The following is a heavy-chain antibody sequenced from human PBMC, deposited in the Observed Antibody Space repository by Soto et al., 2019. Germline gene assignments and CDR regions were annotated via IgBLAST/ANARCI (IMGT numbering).Heavy chain of an antibody. CDR2: TYYRSKWYN. V-gene: IGHV6-1*01. D-gene: IGHD2-21*02. CDR3: ARDYNLMVVTATHAASFFDY. CDR1: GDSVSSNSAA. Sequence: QSQTLSLTCAISGDSVSSNSAAWNWIRQSPSRGLEWLGRTYYRSKWYNDYAVSVKSRITINPDTSKNQFSLQLNSVTPEDTAVYYCARDYNLMVVTATHAASFFDYWGQGTLVTVSS. J-gene: IGHJ4*02.